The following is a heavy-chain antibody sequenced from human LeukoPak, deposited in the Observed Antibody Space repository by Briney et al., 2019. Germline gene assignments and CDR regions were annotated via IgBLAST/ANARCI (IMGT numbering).Heavy chain of an antibody. CDR2: ISWNSGSI. CDR1: GFTFSSYA. CDR3: AKGGGYLGYFDY. V-gene: IGHV3-9*01. J-gene: IGHJ4*02. Sequence: GGSLRLSCAASGFTFSSYAMSGVRQAPGKGLEWVSGISWNSGSIGYADSVKGRFTISRDNAKNSLYLQMNSLRAEDTALYYCAKGGGYLGYFDYWGQGTLVTVSS. D-gene: IGHD5-24*01.